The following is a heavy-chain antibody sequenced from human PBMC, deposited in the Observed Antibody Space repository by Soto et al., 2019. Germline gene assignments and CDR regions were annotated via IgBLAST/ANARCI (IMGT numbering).Heavy chain of an antibody. V-gene: IGHV3-73*01. D-gene: IGHD3-9*01. CDR1: GFTFSGSA. CDR2: IRSKANSYAT. Sequence: GGSLRLSCAASGFTFSGSAMHWVRQASGKGLEWVGRIRSKANSYATAYAASVKGRFTISRDDSKNTAYLQMNSLKTEDTAVYYCTRHIYDILTGSHRDDAGYYYYYYYMDVWGKGTTVTVSS. J-gene: IGHJ6*03. CDR3: TRHIYDILTGSHRDDAGYYYYYYYMDV.